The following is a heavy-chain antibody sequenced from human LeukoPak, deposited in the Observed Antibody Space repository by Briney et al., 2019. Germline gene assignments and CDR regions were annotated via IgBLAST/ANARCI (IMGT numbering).Heavy chain of an antibody. J-gene: IGHJ6*03. CDR2: IYSGGTT. Sequence: GGSLRLSCAASGFSVSSNYMSWVRQAPGKGLEWVSVIYSGGTTYYADSVKGRFTISRDNPKNTLYLQMNSLRAEDTAVYYCARDKSSTSGHYYYYIDVWGKGTTVTVSS. D-gene: IGHD2-2*01. CDR1: GFSVSSNY. CDR3: ARDKSSTSGHYYYYIDV. V-gene: IGHV3-53*01.